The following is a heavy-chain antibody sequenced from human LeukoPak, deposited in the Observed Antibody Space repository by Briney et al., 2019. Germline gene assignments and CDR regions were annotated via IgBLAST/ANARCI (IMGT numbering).Heavy chain of an antibody. CDR1: GYTFTSYY. CDR2: INPSRGST. V-gene: IGHV1-46*03. Sequence: ASVKVSCNASGYTFTSYYMHWVRQAPGQGLEWLGIINPSRGSTCYAQKFQGRVTMTRDTSQSTVYKELRRQPSEDTAVYYCASNYCTNGVCNFIFILDYWGQGTLVTVSS. J-gene: IGHJ4*02. D-gene: IGHD2-8*01. CDR3: ASNYCTNGVCNFIFILDY.